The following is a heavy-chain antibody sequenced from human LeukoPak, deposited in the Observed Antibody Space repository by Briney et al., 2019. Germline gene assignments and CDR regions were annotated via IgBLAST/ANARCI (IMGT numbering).Heavy chain of an antibody. D-gene: IGHD2-2*01. V-gene: IGHV3-11*06. J-gene: IGHJ4*02. CDR1: GFTFSDYY. CDR2: ISSSSSYI. Sequence: GGSLRLSCAASGFTFSDYYMSWIRQAPGKGLEWVSSISSSSSYIYYADSVKGRFTISRDNAKNSLYLQMNSLRAEDTAVYYCARDGGPYCSSTSCYGDYWGQGTLVTVSS. CDR3: ARDGGPYCSSTSCYGDY.